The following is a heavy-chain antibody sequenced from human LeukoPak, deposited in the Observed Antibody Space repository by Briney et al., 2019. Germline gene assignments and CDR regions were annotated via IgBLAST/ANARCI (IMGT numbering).Heavy chain of an antibody. CDR2: INSDGINT. Sequence: GGSLRLSCAASGFTFSNYWMHWVRQAPGKGLVWVSRINSDGINTSYADSVKGRFTISRDNAKNAVYLQMNSLRDEDTALYYCAKDIVGGSDDYWGQGTLVTVSS. D-gene: IGHD2-15*01. J-gene: IGHJ4*02. V-gene: IGHV3-74*01. CDR1: GFTFSNYW. CDR3: AKDIVGGSDDY.